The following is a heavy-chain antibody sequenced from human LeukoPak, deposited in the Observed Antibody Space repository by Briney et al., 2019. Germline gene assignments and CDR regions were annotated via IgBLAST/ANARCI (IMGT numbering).Heavy chain of an antibody. J-gene: IGHJ4*02. D-gene: IGHD6-13*01. CDR2: IYTSGST. Sequence: PSETLSLTCTVSGGSISSGSYYWSWIRQPAGKGLEWIGRIYTSGSTNYNPSLKSRVTISVDTSKNQFSLKLSSVTAADTAVYYCARAIAAADYWGQGTLVTVSS. CDR3: ARAIAAADY. CDR1: GGSISSGSYY. V-gene: IGHV4-61*02.